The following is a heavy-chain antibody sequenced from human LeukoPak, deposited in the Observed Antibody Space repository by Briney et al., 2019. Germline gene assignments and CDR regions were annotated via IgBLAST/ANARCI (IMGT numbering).Heavy chain of an antibody. CDR2: ISYDGSNK. CDR1: GFTFSSYA. Sequence: GGSLRLSCAASGFTFSSYAMHWVRQAPGKGLEWVAVISYDGSNKYYADSVKGRFTISRDNSKNTLYLQMNSLRAEDTAVHYCARDPYYYCGGDCYGYYGMDVWGQGTTVTVSS. J-gene: IGHJ6*02. CDR3: ARDPYYYCGGDCYGYYGMDV. V-gene: IGHV3-30-3*01. D-gene: IGHD2-21*02.